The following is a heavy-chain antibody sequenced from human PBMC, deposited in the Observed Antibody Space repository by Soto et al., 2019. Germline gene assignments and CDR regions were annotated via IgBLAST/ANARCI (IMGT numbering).Heavy chain of an antibody. J-gene: IGHJ4*02. CDR1: GFNFRSFG. V-gene: IGHV3-30*18. CDR2: ISYDGSDK. Sequence: QEQLVESGGGVVQPGRSLRLSCAASGFNFRSFGMHWVRQAPGKGLEWVAIISYDGSDKYYADSVKGRFTISRDNSRNTLFLEMNSLKAEDTAMYYCAKDLGNSGWFSGWGQGILVTVSS. CDR3: AKDLGNSGWFSG. D-gene: IGHD6-19*01.